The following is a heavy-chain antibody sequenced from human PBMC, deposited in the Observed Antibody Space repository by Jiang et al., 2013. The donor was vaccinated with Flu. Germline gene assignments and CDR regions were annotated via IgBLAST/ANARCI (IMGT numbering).Heavy chain of an antibody. Sequence: SLTCTVSSGSISSGSYYWSWIRQPAGKGLEWIGRIYSNGITSYNPSLRSRVTISVDTSKNQFSLKLSSVTAADTAVYYCARDMRPSTDNWFDPWGQGTLVTVSS. J-gene: IGHJ5*02. D-gene: IGHD1-1*01. V-gene: IGHV4-61*02. CDR2: IYSNGIT. CDR1: SGSISSGSYY. CDR3: ARDMRPSTDNWFDP.